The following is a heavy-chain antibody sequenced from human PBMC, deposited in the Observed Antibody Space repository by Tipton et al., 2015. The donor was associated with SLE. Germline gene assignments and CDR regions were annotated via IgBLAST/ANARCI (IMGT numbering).Heavy chain of an antibody. J-gene: IGHJ3*02. CDR3: ARDSSKLSHAFDI. CDR1: GGSISSYY. Sequence: TLSLTCTVSGGSISSYYWSWIRQPPGKGLEWIGYIYTSGSTNYNPSLKSRVTISVDTSKNQFSLKLSSVTAADTAVYYCARDSSKLSHAFDIWGQGTMVTVSS. D-gene: IGHD3-16*02. CDR2: IYTSGST. V-gene: IGHV4-4*08.